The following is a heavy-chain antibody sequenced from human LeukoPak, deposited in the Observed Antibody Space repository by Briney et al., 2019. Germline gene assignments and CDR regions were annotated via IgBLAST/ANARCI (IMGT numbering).Heavy chain of an antibody. CDR2: INPNSGGT. CDR3: ARANPIYCSGGSCYSGYYYYYMGV. V-gene: IGHV1-2*02. D-gene: IGHD2-15*01. CDR1: GYTFTGYY. J-gene: IGHJ6*03. Sequence: ASVKVSCKASGYTFTGYYMHWVRQAPGQGLEWMGWINPNSGGTNYAQKFQGRVTMTRDTSISTAYMELSRLRSDDTAVYYCARANPIYCSGGSCYSGYYYYYMGVWGKGTTVTISS.